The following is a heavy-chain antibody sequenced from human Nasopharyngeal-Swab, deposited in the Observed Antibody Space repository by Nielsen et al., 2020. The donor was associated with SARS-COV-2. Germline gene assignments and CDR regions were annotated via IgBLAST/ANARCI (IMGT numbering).Heavy chain of an antibody. D-gene: IGHD3-22*01. CDR3: TTSGYDSTSDAFDI. CDR1: EFTFSNAW. Sequence: GGSLRLSCAASEFTFSNAWMSWVRQAPGKGLEWVGRIKSKTDGGTTDYAAPVKGRFTISRDDSKNTLYLQMNSLKTEDTAVYYCTTSGYDSTSDAFDIWGQGTMVTVSS. J-gene: IGHJ3*02. CDR2: IKSKTDGGTT. V-gene: IGHV3-15*01.